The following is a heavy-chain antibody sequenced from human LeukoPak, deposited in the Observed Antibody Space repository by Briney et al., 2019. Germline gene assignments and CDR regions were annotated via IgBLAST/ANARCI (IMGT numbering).Heavy chain of an antibody. CDR1: GDSIRSASYY. Sequence: SETLSLTCTVSGDSIRSASYYWGWIRRPPGKGLEWIGYVHFSGTTSFNPSLKSRVTISVDTSKNQFSLRLSSVTAADTAVYCCAREQYLAYDVFGFWGQGTMVTVSS. V-gene: IGHV4-61*01. CDR3: AREQYLAYDVFGF. CDR2: VHFSGTT. J-gene: IGHJ3*01. D-gene: IGHD4-11*01.